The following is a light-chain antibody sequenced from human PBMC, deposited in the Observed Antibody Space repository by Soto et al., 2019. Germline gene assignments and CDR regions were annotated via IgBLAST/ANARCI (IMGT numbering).Light chain of an antibody. CDR2: EVS. Sequence: QSVLAQPASVSGSPGQSITISCTGTSSDVGGYNYVSWYQQHPGKAPKLMIYEVSNRPSGASNRFSGSKSGNTGSVTISGIQAEDEADYYCSSYTSSSTYVFGTGTKVTVL. CDR1: SSDVGGYNY. CDR3: SSYTSSSTYV. J-gene: IGLJ1*01. V-gene: IGLV2-14*01.